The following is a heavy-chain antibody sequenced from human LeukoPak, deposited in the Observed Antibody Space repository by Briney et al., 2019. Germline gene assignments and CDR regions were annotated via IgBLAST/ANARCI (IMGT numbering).Heavy chain of an antibody. J-gene: IGHJ4*02. D-gene: IGHD6-13*01. CDR3: ARYIAAAGLYYFDY. V-gene: IGHV3-23*01. CDR1: GFTFSSYA. CDR2: ISGSGNSK. Sequence: PGGSLRLSCAASGFTFSSYAMSWVRQAPGKGLEWVSSISGSGNSKYYADSVKGRFTISRDNSKNTLYLQMNSLRAEDTAVYYCARYIAAAGLYYFDYWGQGTLVTVSS.